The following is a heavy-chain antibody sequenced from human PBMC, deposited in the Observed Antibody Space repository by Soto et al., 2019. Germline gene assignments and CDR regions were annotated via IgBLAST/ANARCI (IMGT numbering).Heavy chain of an antibody. CDR1: GFTFSGYW. D-gene: IGHD6-13*01. Sequence: GGSLRLSCAASGFTFSGYWMSWVRQAPGKGLEWVANIKQDGSEKYYVDSVKGRFTISRDNAKNSLYLQMNSLRAEDTAVYYCARDPGEEAAAGTCYSYYGMDVWDQGTTVTVS. J-gene: IGHJ6*02. V-gene: IGHV3-7*01. CDR2: IKQDGSEK. CDR3: ARDPGEEAAAGTCYSYYGMDV.